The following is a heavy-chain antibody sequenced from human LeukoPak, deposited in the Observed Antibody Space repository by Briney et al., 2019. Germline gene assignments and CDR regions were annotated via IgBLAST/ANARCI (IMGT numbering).Heavy chain of an antibody. D-gene: IGHD1-26*01. CDR2: IYHSGST. V-gene: IGHV4-30-2*01. J-gene: IGHJ5*02. CDR1: GGSISSGDYY. Sequence: SQTLSLTCTVSGGSISSGDYYWSWIRQPPGKGLEWIGYIYHSGSTYYNPSLKSRVTISVDRSKNQFSLKLTSVTAADTAVYYCARDQGQQIVSGSNWFDPWGQGTLVTVSS. CDR3: ARDQGQQIVSGSNWFDP.